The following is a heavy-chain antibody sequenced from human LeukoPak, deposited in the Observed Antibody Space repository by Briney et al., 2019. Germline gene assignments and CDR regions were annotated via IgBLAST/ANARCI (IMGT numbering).Heavy chain of an antibody. D-gene: IGHD1-26*01. Sequence: GESLKISCEGSGYWFTSYGIGWVRQMPGKGLEWMGVIYPGDSDTIYSPSFQGQVTISVDKSMRTAYLQWSSLKASDTAIYYCARHLRVGRIAPFDFWGQGTLVTVSS. J-gene: IGHJ4*02. V-gene: IGHV5-51*01. CDR3: ARHLRVGRIAPFDF. CDR2: IYPGDSDT. CDR1: GYWFTSYG.